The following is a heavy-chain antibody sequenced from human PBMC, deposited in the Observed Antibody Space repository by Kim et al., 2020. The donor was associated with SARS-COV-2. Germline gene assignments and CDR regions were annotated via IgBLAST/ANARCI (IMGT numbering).Heavy chain of an antibody. Sequence: SETLSLTCAVYGWTFSGYYWSWIRQPPGKGLEWIGDIYHSGSTNYNPSLKNRVTTTVNTYKNQLSLKLSYVTAADKAAYYYGRGKGGATLRYWGQGTLV. CDR3: GRGKGGATLRY. CDR2: IYHSGST. CDR1: GWTFSGYY. J-gene: IGHJ4*02. D-gene: IGHD1-26*01. V-gene: IGHV4-34*01.